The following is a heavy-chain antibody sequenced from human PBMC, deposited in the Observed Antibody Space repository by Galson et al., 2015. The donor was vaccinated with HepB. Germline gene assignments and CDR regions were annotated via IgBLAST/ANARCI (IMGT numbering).Heavy chain of an antibody. V-gene: IGHV3-30*04. J-gene: IGHJ4*02. Sequence: SLRLSCAASGFTFSSYAMHWVRQAPGKGLEWVAVISYDGSNKYYADSVKGRFTISRDNSKNTLYLQMNSLRAEDTAVYYCARDGSPLWFGELPNYYFDYWGQGTLVTVSS. CDR2: ISYDGSNK. D-gene: IGHD3-10*01. CDR1: GFTFSSYA. CDR3: ARDGSPLWFGELPNYYFDY.